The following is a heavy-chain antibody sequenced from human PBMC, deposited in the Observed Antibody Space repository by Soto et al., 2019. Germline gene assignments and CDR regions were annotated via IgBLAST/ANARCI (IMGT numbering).Heavy chain of an antibody. CDR3: SRSLDS. J-gene: IGHJ4*02. CDR1: GFTFSSSW. V-gene: IGHV3-7*01. Sequence: PVGSQRLSCAASGFTFSSSWMDWVRQAPGKGLEWVANINPDGSEKHYVDSVKGRFTISRDNAKNSLYLQMSSLTAEDSALYYCSRSLDSWGQGTRVTVSS. CDR2: INPDGSEK.